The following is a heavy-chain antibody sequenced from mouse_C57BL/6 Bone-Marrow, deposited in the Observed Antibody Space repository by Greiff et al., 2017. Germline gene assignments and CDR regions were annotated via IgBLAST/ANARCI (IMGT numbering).Heavy chain of an antibody. D-gene: IGHD3-3*01. Sequence: QVQLQQPGAELVMPGASVKLSCKASGYTFTSYWMHWMKQRPGQGLEWIGEIDPSDSYTNYNQKFKGKATLTVDKSSSTAYMQLSSLTSEDSAVYYCARRGPYFDYWGQGTTLTVSS. CDR3: ARRGPYFDY. J-gene: IGHJ2*01. V-gene: IGHV1-69*01. CDR2: IDPSDSYT. CDR1: GYTFTSYW.